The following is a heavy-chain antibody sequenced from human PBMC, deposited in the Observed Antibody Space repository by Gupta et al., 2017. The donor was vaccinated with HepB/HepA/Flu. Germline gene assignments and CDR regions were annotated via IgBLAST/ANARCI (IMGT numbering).Heavy chain of an antibody. CDR1: GFGFDDYA. J-gene: IGHJ4*02. V-gene: IGHV3-9*01. D-gene: IGHD5-24*01. Sequence: EVQLEESGGGLVQPGGSLRLSCAASGFGFDDYAIHWVRQTPGKGLEWVSGISWNSGSINYADSVKGRFIISRDNAKNSLYLQMNSLRPEDTALYYCAKDIRDGYNGALEYWGQGTLVTVSS. CDR3: AKDIRDGYNGALEY. CDR2: ISWNSGSI.